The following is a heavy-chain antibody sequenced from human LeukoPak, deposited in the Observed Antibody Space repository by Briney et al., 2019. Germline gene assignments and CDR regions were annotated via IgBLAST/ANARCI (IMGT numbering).Heavy chain of an antibody. Sequence: PGGSLRLSCAASGFTFSSCTMNWVRQAPGKGLEWVSSITSSSLYIYYADSVKGRFTISRDNAKNSMYLQMNSLRAEDTAVYYCARVYDYGSGSYWTYYYYMDVWGKGTTVTVSS. CDR2: ITSSSLYI. D-gene: IGHD3-10*01. CDR3: ARVYDYGSGSYWTYYYYMDV. V-gene: IGHV3-21*01. CDR1: GFTFSSCT. J-gene: IGHJ6*03.